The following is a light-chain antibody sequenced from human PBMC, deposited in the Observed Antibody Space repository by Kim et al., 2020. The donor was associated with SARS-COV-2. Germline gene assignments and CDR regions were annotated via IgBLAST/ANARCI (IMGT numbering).Light chain of an antibody. CDR3: QTWDSHTFV. CDR1: KLGDKY. V-gene: IGLV3-1*01. CDR2: QDD. J-gene: IGLJ1*01. Sequence: LSQEQTVSVTCSGDKLGDKYTYWYQQKPGQSPVLVIYQDDNRPSGIPERFSGSNSGDTATLTISGTQPMDEGDYYCQTWDSHTFVFGAGTKVTVL.